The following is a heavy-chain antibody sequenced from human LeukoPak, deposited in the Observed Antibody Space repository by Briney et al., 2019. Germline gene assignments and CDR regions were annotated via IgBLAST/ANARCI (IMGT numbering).Heavy chain of an antibody. V-gene: IGHV1-24*01. D-gene: IGHD3-3*01. Sequence: GASVKVSCKASGYTFTSYGISWVRQAPGKGLEWMGGFDPEDGETIYAQKFQGRVTMTEDTSTDTAYMELSSLRSEDTAVYYCATPFTEWSFDQEYFQHWGQGTLVTVSS. CDR1: GYTFTSYG. CDR3: ATPFTEWSFDQEYFQH. CDR2: FDPEDGET. J-gene: IGHJ1*01.